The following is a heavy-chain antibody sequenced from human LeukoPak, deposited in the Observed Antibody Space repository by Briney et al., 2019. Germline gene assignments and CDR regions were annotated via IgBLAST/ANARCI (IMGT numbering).Heavy chain of an antibody. J-gene: IGHJ4*02. CDR2: INPNSGGT. D-gene: IGHD6-19*01. Sequence: ASVKVSCKASGYTFTGYYMHWVRQAPGQGLEWMGWINPNSGGTNYAQKFQGWVTMTRDTSISTAYMELSRLRSEDTAVYYCARQIGYSSGWYLGSDYWGQGTLVTVSS. CDR3: ARQIGYSSGWYLGSDY. V-gene: IGHV1-2*04. CDR1: GYTFTGYY.